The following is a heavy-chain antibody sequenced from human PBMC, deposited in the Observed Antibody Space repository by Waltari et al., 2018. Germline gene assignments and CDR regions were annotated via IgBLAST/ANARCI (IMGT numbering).Heavy chain of an antibody. Sequence: PQLQVSGPGLVTPSATLSLTRTVSGDSISSSSYYWGWIRQPPGKGLEWIGSIYYSGSTYYNPSIRCRVTISLFTSKIRFSLRPTSVPATATAVYYCARIDSSAWYVPAYYSRYWTQVALVAV. D-gene: IGHD6-19*01. V-gene: IGHV4-39*07. J-gene: IGHJ4*02. CDR1: GDSISSSSYY. CDR3: ARIDSSAWYVPAYYSRY. CDR2: IYYSGST.